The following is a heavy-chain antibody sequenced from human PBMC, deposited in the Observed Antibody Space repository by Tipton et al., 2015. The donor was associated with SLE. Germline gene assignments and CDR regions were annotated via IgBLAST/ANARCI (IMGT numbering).Heavy chain of an antibody. CDR3: ARGPVPREKVYHYGMDV. Sequence: LRLSCAVYGGSFSGYYWSWIRQPPGKGLEWIGEINHSGSTNYNPSLKSRVTISVDTSKNQFSLKLSSVTAADTAVYYCARGPVPREKVYHYGMDVWGQGTTVTVSS. D-gene: IGHD1-26*01. V-gene: IGHV4-34*01. CDR1: GGSFSGYY. CDR2: INHSGST. J-gene: IGHJ6*02.